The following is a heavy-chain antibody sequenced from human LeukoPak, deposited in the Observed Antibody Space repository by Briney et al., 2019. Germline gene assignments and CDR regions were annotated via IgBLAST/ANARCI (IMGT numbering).Heavy chain of an antibody. CDR1: GFTFSSYW. Sequence: GGSLRLSCAASGFTFSSYWMSWARQAPGKGLEWVANIKQDGSEKYYVDSVKGRFTISRDNAKNSLYLQMNSLRAEDTAVYYCARELNGYGYYFFDYWGPGTLVTVSS. J-gene: IGHJ4*02. V-gene: IGHV3-7*01. D-gene: IGHD3-16*01. CDR3: ARELNGYGYYFFDY. CDR2: IKQDGSEK.